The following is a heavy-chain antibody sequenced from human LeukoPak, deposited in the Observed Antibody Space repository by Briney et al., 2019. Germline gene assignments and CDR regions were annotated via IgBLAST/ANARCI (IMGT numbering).Heavy chain of an antibody. D-gene: IGHD3-10*02. CDR3: AKLFGDQTYYYYYGMDV. CDR2: ISGSGGST. J-gene: IGHJ6*02. Sequence: PGGSLRLSCAASGFTLSSYAMSWVRQAPGKGLEWVSAISGSGGSTYYADSVKGRFTISRDNSKNTLYLQMNSLRAEDTAVYYCAKLFGDQTYYYYYGMDVWGQGTTVTVSS. V-gene: IGHV3-23*01. CDR1: GFTLSSYA.